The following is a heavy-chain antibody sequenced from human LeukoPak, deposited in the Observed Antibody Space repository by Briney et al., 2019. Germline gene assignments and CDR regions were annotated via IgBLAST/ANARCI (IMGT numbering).Heavy chain of an antibody. CDR3: ATGEVTMVRGQFDY. Sequence: ASVKVSCKASGYTFTSYDINWVRQATGQGLEWMGWMNPNSGNTGYAQKFQGRVTMTRNTSISTAYMELSSLRSEDTAVYYCATGEVTMVRGQFDYWGQGTLVTVSS. CDR1: GYTFTSYD. J-gene: IGHJ4*02. CDR2: MNPNSGNT. V-gene: IGHV1-8*01. D-gene: IGHD3-10*01.